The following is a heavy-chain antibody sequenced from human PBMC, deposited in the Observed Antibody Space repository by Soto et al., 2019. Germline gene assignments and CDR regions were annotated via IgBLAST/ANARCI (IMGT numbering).Heavy chain of an antibody. J-gene: IGHJ5*02. V-gene: IGHV1-8*01. CDR1: GYSFTSYG. CDR3: ARSIDFWSGSNWFDP. CDR2: MNPNSGNT. Sequence: QVQLVQSGAEVKKPGASVKVSCKASGYSFTSYGINWVREATGQGIEWMGWMNPNSGNTGYAQKFQGRVTMTRNTSISTAYMELSSLRSEDTAVYYCARSIDFWSGSNWFDPWGQGTLVTVSS. D-gene: IGHD3-3*01.